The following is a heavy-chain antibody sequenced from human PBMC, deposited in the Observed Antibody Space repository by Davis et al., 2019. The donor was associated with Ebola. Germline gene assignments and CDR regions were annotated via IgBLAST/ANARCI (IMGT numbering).Heavy chain of an antibody. Sequence: GGSLRLSCAASGFTFSSYSMNWVRQAPGKGLEWVSSISISSAFIYYADSVKGRFTVSRDSAKNSLSLQMNSLRDEDTAVYYCARPIMITFGGVIVQDYYGMDVWGQGTTVTVSS. CDR1: GFTFSSYS. J-gene: IGHJ6*02. V-gene: IGHV3-21*06. CDR2: ISISSAFI. CDR3: ARPIMITFGGVIVQDYYGMDV. D-gene: IGHD3-16*02.